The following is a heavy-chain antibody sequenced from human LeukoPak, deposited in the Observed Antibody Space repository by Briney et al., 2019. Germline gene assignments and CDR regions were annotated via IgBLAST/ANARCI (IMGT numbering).Heavy chain of an antibody. CDR3: AREWSYYYDSSGNLDY. V-gene: IGHV1-8*01. D-gene: IGHD3-22*01. CDR2: MNPNSGNT. J-gene: IGHJ4*02. Sequence: GASVKVSCKASGYTFTSYDINWVRQATGQGLEWMGWMNPNSGNTGYAQKFQGRVTMTRNTSISTAYMELSSLRSGDTAVYYCAREWSYYYDSSGNLDYWGQGTLVTVSS. CDR1: GYTFTSYD.